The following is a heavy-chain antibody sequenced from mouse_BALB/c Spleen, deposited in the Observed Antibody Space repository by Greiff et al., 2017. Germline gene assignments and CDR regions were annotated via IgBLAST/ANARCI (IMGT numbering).Heavy chain of an antibody. CDR3: ARYLITSYAMDY. CDR2: ISYSGST. CDR1: GDSITSGY. D-gene: IGHD2-4*01. J-gene: IGHJ4*01. Sequence: EVHLVESGPSLVKPSQTLSLTCSVTGDSITSGYWNWIRKFPGNKLEYMGYISYSGSTYYNPSLKSRISITRDTSKNQYYLQLNSVTTEDTATYYCARYLITSYAMDYWGQGTSVTVSS. V-gene: IGHV3-8*02.